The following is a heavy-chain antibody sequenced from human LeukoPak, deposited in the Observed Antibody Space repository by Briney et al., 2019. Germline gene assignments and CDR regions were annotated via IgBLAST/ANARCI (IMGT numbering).Heavy chain of an antibody. CDR2: ISHTGST. J-gene: IGHJ4*02. D-gene: IGHD5-18*01. V-gene: IGHV4-4*02. CDR1: GDSISSRNW. CDR3: ARLDPPTPLWPRLYFVY. Sequence: SETLSLTCAVSGDSISSRNWWTWVRQPPGKGLEWIGEISHTGSTDYNPSLKSRVTMSVDKSKNQFPLKLRSVTAADTAVYYCARLDPPTPLWPRLYFVYWGQGVLVSVSS.